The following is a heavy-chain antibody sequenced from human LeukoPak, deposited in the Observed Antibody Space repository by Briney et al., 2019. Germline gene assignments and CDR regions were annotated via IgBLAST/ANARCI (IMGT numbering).Heavy chain of an antibody. D-gene: IGHD1-26*01. V-gene: IGHV4-34*01. CDR1: GGSFSGYY. Sequence: SETLSLTCAVYGGSFSGYYWSWIRQPPGKGLEWIGEINHSGSTNYNPSLKSRVTISVDTSKNQFSLKLSSVTAADTAVYYCARGRVGPGNYFDSWGQGTLVTVSS. J-gene: IGHJ4*02. CDR2: INHSGST. CDR3: ARGRVGPGNYFDS.